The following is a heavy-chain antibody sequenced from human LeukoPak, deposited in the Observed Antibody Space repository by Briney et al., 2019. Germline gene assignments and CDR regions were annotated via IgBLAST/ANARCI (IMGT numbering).Heavy chain of an antibody. CDR2: INSDGSST. Sequence: GGSLRLSCAASGITLSNYWMHWVRQAPGKGPVWVSRINSDGSSTSYADSVKGRFNISRDNAKNTLYLQMSSLRAEDTAVYYCARGIFDEGLDWGQGTLVTVSS. D-gene: IGHD3-9*01. J-gene: IGHJ4*02. CDR1: GITLSNYW. V-gene: IGHV3-74*01. CDR3: ARGIFDEGLD.